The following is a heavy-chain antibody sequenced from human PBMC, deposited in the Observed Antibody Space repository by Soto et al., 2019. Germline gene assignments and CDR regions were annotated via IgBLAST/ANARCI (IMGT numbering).Heavy chain of an antibody. V-gene: IGHV1-18*01. CDR3: ARWVVVVPAAMAYYYGMDV. Sequence: QVQLVQSGAEVKKPGASVKVSCKASGYTFTSYGISWVRQAPGQGLEWMGWISAYNGNTNYALKLQGRVTMTTDTSTSTAYLELRSLRSDDTAVYYCARWVVVVPAAMAYYYGMDVWGQGTTVTVSS. J-gene: IGHJ6*02. CDR2: ISAYNGNT. CDR1: GYTFTSYG. D-gene: IGHD2-2*01.